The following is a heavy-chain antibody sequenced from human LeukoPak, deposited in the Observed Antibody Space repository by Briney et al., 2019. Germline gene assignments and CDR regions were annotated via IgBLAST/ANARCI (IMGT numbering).Heavy chain of an antibody. D-gene: IGHD3-3*01. V-gene: IGHV1-69*13. CDR3: AILKSDFWSGYSTPYYYYGMDV. CDR1: GYTFTSYG. Sequence: SVKVSCKASGYTFTSYGISWVRQAPGQGLEWMGGFIPIFGTANYAQKFQGRVTITADESTSTAYMELSSLRSEDTAVYYCAILKSDFWSGYSTPYYYYGMDVWGQGTTVTVSS. J-gene: IGHJ6*02. CDR2: FIPIFGTA.